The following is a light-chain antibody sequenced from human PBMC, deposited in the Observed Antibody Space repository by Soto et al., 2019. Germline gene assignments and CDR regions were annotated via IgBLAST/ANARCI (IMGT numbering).Light chain of an antibody. V-gene: IGKV3-15*01. CDR2: GAS. CDR1: ESVSTN. Sequence: EIVMTQSPATLSLSPGERASRSCRASESVSTNLAWYQQKAGQAPRLLIYGASTRATGIPARFSGSGSGTEFTLTISSLQSEDFAVYYCQQYNDRPRTFGQGTKVE. J-gene: IGKJ1*01. CDR3: QQYNDRPRT.